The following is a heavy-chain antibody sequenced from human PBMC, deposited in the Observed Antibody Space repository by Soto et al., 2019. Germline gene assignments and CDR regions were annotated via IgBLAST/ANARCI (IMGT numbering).Heavy chain of an antibody. J-gene: IGHJ3*02. CDR1: GYSFTSYW. Sequence: GESLKISCKGSGYSFTSYWIGWVRQMPGKGLEWMGIIYPGDSDTRYSPSFQGQVTISADKSISTAYLQWSSLKASDTAMYYCARSWHDSSGYCYFAFDIWGQGTMVTVSS. D-gene: IGHD3-22*01. V-gene: IGHV5-51*01. CDR3: ARSWHDSSGYCYFAFDI. CDR2: IYPGDSDT.